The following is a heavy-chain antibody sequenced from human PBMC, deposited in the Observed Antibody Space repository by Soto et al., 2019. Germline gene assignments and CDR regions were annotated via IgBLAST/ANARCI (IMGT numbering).Heavy chain of an antibody. Sequence: GGSLRLSCAASGFTFSNAWMNWVRQAPGKGLEWVGRIKSKTDGGTTDYAAPVKGRFTISRDDSKNTLYLQMNSLKTEDTAVYYCTTGASLIPETKANAVVVAATRDDAFDIWGQGTMVTVSS. CDR1: GFTFSNAW. D-gene: IGHD2-15*01. CDR3: TTGASLIPETKANAVVVAATRDDAFDI. CDR2: IKSKTDGGTT. J-gene: IGHJ3*02. V-gene: IGHV3-15*07.